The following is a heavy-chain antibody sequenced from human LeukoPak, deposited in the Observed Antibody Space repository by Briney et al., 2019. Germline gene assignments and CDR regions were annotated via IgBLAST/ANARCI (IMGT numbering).Heavy chain of an antibody. J-gene: IGHJ4*02. CDR3: ARIAGRSYGPLTPLDY. V-gene: IGHV4-59*08. CDR2: IYYSGST. D-gene: IGHD5-18*01. CDR1: GGSIRSDY. Sequence: SGTLSLTCSVSGGSIRSDYWIWIRQPPGKGLEWIGDIYYSGSTNYNPSLKSRVTISVDTSKNQFSLRLSSVAAADTAVYYSARIAGRSYGPLTPLDYWGQGTLVTVSS.